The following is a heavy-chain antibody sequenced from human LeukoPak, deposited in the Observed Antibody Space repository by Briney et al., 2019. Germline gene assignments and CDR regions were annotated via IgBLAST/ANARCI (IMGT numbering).Heavy chain of an antibody. CDR1: GGSFSGYY. J-gene: IGHJ6*02. CDR3: ARGEIAVAGTAPTFYYYYGMDV. D-gene: IGHD6-19*01. Sequence: SETLSLTCAVCGGSFSGYYWSWIRQPPGKGLEWIGEINHSGSTNYNPSLKSRVTISVDTSKNQFSLKLSSVTAADTAVYYCARGEIAVAGTAPTFYYYYGMDVWGQGTTVTVSS. CDR2: INHSGST. V-gene: IGHV4-34*01.